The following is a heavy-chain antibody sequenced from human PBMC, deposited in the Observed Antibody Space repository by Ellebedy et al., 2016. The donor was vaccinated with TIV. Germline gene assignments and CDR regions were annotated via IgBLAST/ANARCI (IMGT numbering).Heavy chain of an antibody. Sequence: GESLKISCKASGYTYANYWIGWVRQMPGRGLEWMGVMYPGESDTRYSPSFEGLVTMSNDTSISTAYLQWSSLKASDTAVYYCARPRGTSSAWAFDIWGQGTKVTVS. V-gene: IGHV5-51*01. D-gene: IGHD3-10*01. CDR1: GYTYANYW. J-gene: IGHJ3*02. CDR2: MYPGESDT. CDR3: ARPRGTSSAWAFDI.